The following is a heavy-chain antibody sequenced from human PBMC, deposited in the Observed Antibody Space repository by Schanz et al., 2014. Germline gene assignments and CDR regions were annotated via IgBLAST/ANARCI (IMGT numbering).Heavy chain of an antibody. J-gene: IGHJ2*01. CDR2: VSSRCDEI. Sequence: EVQLLESGGGLVQPGGSLRLSCSASTFTFDHYAMTWVRQAPGKGLEWVAAVSSRCDEIKYADSVRGRFTISRDNSRSTMYLQMNSLRAEDTAVYFCAKDLGVDCGDGCFNWYFDLWGRGTLVTVSS. CDR1: TFTFDHYA. V-gene: IGHV3-23*05. D-gene: IGHD2-21*02. CDR3: AKDLGVDCGDGCFNWYFDL.